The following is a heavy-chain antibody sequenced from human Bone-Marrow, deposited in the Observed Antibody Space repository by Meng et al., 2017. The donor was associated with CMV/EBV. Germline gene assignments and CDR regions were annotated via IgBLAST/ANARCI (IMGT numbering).Heavy chain of an antibody. J-gene: IGHJ6*02. D-gene: IGHD1-26*01. Sequence: GGSLRLSCAASGFTFSSYTMNWVRQAPGQGLEWVASISTSSGYIYYADSVKGRFTISRDNANNSLYLQMNSLRAEDTALYYCARGEEGATIGQVSQYHYYGMDVWGQGTTVTVSS. V-gene: IGHV3-21*01. CDR3: ARGEEGATIGQVSQYHYYGMDV. CDR1: GFTFSSYT. CDR2: ISTSSGYI.